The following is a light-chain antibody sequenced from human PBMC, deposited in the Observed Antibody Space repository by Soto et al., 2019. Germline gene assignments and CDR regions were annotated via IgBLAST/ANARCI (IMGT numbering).Light chain of an antibody. Sequence: EIMLTQSPATLSLSPGERATLSCRASQSVSSYLAWYQQKPGQAPRLLIYDASNRATGIPARFSGSGSGTDFTLTISSLEPEDFAVYYCQQRSNWPLTFGGGTKVEFK. CDR3: QQRSNWPLT. J-gene: IGKJ4*01. V-gene: IGKV3-11*01. CDR1: QSVSSY. CDR2: DAS.